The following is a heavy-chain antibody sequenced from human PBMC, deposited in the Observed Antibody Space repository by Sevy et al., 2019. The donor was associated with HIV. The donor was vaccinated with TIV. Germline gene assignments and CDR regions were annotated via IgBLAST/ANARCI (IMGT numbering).Heavy chain of an antibody. CDR3: AREGCTKPHDY. D-gene: IGHD2-8*01. Sequence: QQSQTLSLTCAASGFTFSKYSMSWVRQPPGKGLEWVSTLSLGCGEINYADSVKGRFTISRDNSKSSVYLQMNNLRPEDTAVYYCAREGCTKPHDYWGQGSLVTVSS. CDR2: LSLGCGEI. V-gene: IGHV3-23*01. CDR1: GFTFSKYS. J-gene: IGHJ4*02.